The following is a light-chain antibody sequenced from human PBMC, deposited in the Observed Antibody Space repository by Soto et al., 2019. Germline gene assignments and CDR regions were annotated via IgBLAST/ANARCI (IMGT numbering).Light chain of an antibody. CDR2: AQF. Sequence: DNQSSQSPSFLSASDGDRVTITCRASQDISNFFAWFRQKPGRAPKLLIYAQFTLQSGAPSRFSGSGSGPKFPPTSTSLRPENFPTYYFQRVDSYPLTFGRGTKVDIK. J-gene: IGKJ4*01. V-gene: IGKV1-9*01. CDR1: QDISNF. CDR3: QRVDSYPLT.